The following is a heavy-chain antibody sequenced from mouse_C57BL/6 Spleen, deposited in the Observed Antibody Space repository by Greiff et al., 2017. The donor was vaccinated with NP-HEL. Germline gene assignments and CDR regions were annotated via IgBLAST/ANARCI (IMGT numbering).Heavy chain of an antibody. J-gene: IGHJ3*01. CDR3: ARGGLRLHFAY. Sequence: QVHVKQSGAELVRPGTSVKVSCKASGYAFTNYLIEWVKQRPGQGLEWIGVINPGSGGTNYNEKFKGKATLTADKSSSTAYMQLSSLTSEDSAVYFCARGGLRLHFAYWGQGTLVTVSA. D-gene: IGHD3-2*02. V-gene: IGHV1-54*01. CDR2: INPGSGGT. CDR1: GYAFTNYL.